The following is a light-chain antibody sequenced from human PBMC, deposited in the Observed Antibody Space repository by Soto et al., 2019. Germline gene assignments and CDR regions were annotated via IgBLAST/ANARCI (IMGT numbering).Light chain of an antibody. J-gene: IGKJ3*01. Sequence: IQMTQSPSSLSASVGDRVTITCQASQDISTYLNWYQHQPGKAPKLLIYNASKLETGVPSRFSESGSGTDFTLIITSLQPEDIATYYCKQYDNLFTFGPGTKV. CDR2: NAS. CDR3: KQYDNLFT. V-gene: IGKV1-33*01. CDR1: QDISTY.